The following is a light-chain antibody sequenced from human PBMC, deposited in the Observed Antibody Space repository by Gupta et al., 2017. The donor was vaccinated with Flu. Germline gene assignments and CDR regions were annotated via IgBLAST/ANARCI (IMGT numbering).Light chain of an antibody. CDR2: LGS. J-gene: IGKJ1*01. V-gene: IGKV2-28*01. CDR1: QGLQHRNGYNY. CDR3: RQRLQTPWT. Sequence: IVMTQSLLSLPVTPGEPASISCRSSQGLQHRNGYNYLDWYLQKPGQSPQLLIFLGSTRASGVPDRFSGSGSGTDFTLKITRGEAEDVGIYYWRQRLQTPWTFGQGTKVEIK.